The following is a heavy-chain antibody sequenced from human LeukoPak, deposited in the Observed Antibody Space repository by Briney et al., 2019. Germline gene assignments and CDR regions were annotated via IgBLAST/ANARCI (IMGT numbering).Heavy chain of an antibody. CDR2: IYPGDSDT. CDR1: GYSFTSCW. V-gene: IGHV5-51*01. Sequence: GESLKISCKGPGYSFTSCWIGWVRQMPGKGLEWMGSIYPGDSDTRYSPSFQGQVTISADKSISTAYLQWSSLKASDTAMYYCAIYGDPTVTPEHYWGQGTLVTVSS. J-gene: IGHJ4*02. CDR3: AIYGDPTVTPEHY. D-gene: IGHD4-17*01.